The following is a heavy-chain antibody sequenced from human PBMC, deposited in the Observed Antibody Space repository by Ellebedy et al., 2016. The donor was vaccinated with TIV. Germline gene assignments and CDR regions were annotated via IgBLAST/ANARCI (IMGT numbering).Heavy chain of an antibody. Sequence: GSLRLXXAVYGGSFSGYYWSWIRQPPGKGLEWIGEINHSGSTNYNPSLKSRVTISVDTSKNQFSLKLSSVTAADTAVYYCARGAIAVAGRGVDYWGQGTLVTVSS. CDR1: GGSFSGYY. CDR2: INHSGST. V-gene: IGHV4-34*01. CDR3: ARGAIAVAGRGVDY. D-gene: IGHD6-19*01. J-gene: IGHJ4*02.